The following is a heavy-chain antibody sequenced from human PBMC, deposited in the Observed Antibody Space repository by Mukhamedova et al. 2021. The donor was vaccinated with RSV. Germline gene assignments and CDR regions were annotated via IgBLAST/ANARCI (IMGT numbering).Heavy chain of an antibody. J-gene: IGHJ4*02. Sequence: SSLVISWVRQAPGQGPEWMGGIIPALDETTYSQKFQGRVTISAHRSTSTAYMELTSLRYEDTAIYFCASGDLVAARWVSWGQGTL. V-gene: IGHV1-69*10. CDR1: SSLV. D-gene: IGHD6-19*01. CDR3: ASGDLVAARWVS. CDR2: IIPALDET.